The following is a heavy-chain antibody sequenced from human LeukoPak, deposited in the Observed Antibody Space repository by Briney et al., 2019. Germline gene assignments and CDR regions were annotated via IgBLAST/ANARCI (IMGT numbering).Heavy chain of an antibody. CDR3: ARIGSSWYSPFDY. V-gene: IGHV3-7*01. CDR1: GLTLSSYW. CDR2: IKQDGSEK. J-gene: IGHJ4*02. D-gene: IGHD6-13*01. Sequence: PGGSLRLSCAASGLTLSSYWMSWVRQAPGKGLEWVANIKQDGSEKYYVDSVKGRFTISRDNAKNSLHLQMNSLRAEDTAVYYCARIGSSWYSPFDYWGQGTLVTVSS.